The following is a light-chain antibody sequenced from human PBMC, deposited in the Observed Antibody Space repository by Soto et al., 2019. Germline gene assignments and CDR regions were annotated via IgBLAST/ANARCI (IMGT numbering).Light chain of an antibody. CDR2: GAT. V-gene: IGKV3-20*01. J-gene: IGKJ1*01. Sequence: EVVLTQSPGTLSLSPGDRATLSCRASQTVSGRSLAWYQQKPGQGPRLLIFGATNRAAGVPDRFGGSGSGTDFTLTVSRLEPEDFAVYFCQQYSTSSPTFGQGTKVDIK. CDR3: QQYSTSSPT. CDR1: QTVSGRS.